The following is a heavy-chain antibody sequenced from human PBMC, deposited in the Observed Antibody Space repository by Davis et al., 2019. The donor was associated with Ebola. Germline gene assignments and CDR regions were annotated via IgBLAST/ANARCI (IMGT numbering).Heavy chain of an antibody. CDR3: ASNRMGVNTPFDY. V-gene: IGHV4-39*07. Sequence: MPSETLSLTCTVSGGSISSSSYYWGWIRQPPGKGLEWIGSIYYSGSTSYNPSLKSRVTISVDKSKTQFSLKLSSVTAADTAVYYCASNRMGVNTPFDYWGQGTLVTVSS. J-gene: IGHJ4*02. D-gene: IGHD1-14*01. CDR2: IYYSGST. CDR1: GGSISSSSYY.